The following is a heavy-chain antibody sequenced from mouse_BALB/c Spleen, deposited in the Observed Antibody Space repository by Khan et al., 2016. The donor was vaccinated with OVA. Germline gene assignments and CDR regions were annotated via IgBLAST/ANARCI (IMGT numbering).Heavy chain of an antibody. CDR2: IKYSGIT. CDR3: ARSGTISTVVVTDFDF. D-gene: IGHD1-1*01. V-gene: IGHV3-2*02. J-gene: IGHJ2*01. CDR1: GYSITSDYA. Sequence: EVQLQESGPGLVKPSQSLSLTCTVTGYSITSDYAWNWIRQFPGNRLEWMGYIKYSGITSYNPSLKSRISITRDTSKNHFFLQLNSVTTEDTATYYGARSGTISTVVVTDFDFWGQGTTLTVSS.